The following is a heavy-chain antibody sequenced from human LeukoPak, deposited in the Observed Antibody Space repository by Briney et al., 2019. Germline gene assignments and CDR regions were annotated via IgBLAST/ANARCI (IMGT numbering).Heavy chain of an antibody. Sequence: GASVTVSFQPSVYTFSPCYIHWVRQPPGPGHKWMGSINPNSVDTLYAQNFQGRVTMTGDTSITRGYIELRGLASDDTAVYYCGRGNLSFDPWGQGTLVIVSS. CDR3: GRGNLSFDP. CDR1: VYTFSPCY. V-gene: IGHV1-2*02. J-gene: IGHJ5*02. CDR2: INPNSVDT.